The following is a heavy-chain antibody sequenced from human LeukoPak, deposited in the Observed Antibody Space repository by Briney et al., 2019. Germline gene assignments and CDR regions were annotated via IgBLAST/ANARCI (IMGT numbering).Heavy chain of an antibody. CDR3: ARVDHYDSSGSYYFDY. D-gene: IGHD3-22*01. J-gene: IGHJ4*02. CDR2: INPSGGST. CDR1: GYTFTSYG. V-gene: IGHV1-46*01. Sequence: GASVKVSCKASGYTFTSYGISWVRQAPGQGLEWMGIINPSGGSTSYAQKFQGRVTMTRDTSTSTVYMELSSLRSEDTAVYYCARVDHYDSSGSYYFDYWGQGTLVTVSS.